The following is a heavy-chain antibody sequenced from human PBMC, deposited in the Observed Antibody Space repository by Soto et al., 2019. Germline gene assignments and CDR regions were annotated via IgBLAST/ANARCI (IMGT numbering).Heavy chain of an antibody. D-gene: IGHD4-17*01. CDR3: AREYGDYVDYYYYYGMDV. CDR2: IYHSGST. V-gene: IGHV4-4*02. CDR1: GGSISSSNW. J-gene: IGHJ6*02. Sequence: SETLSLTCAVSGGSISSSNWWSWVRQPPGKGLEWIGEIYHSGSTNYNPSLKSRVTISVDKSKNQFYMKLSSVTAADTAVYYCAREYGDYVDYYYYYGMDVWGQGTTVTVSS.